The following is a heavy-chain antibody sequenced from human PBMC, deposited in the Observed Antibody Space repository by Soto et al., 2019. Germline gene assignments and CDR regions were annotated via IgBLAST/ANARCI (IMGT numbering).Heavy chain of an antibody. J-gene: IGHJ3*02. CDR2: IYCSGST. CDR3: ARARLRAVYAFDI. V-gene: IGHV4-31*03. CDR1: GGSVSSGAYY. Sequence: SETLSLTCTVSGGSVSSGAYYWTWIRQRPGKGLEWIGYIYCSGSTDYSPSLKSRLSISLDTSKNQFSLRLSSVTAADTAMYYCARARLRAVYAFDIWGQGTMVTVSS. D-gene: IGHD5-12*01.